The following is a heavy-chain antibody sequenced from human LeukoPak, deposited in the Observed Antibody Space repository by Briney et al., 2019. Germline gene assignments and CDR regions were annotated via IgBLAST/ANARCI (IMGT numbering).Heavy chain of an antibody. CDR2: IYYSGST. D-gene: IGHD1-26*01. CDR1: GASISSYY. J-gene: IGHJ4*02. V-gene: IGHV4-59*08. Sequence: TSETLSLTCTVSGASISSYYWSWIRQPPGKGLEWIGDIYYSGSTNYNPSLKSRVTISVDTSKNQFSLRLSSVTAADTAVYYSARLASGSYGPLTPFDYWGQGTLVTVSS. CDR3: ARLASGSYGPLTPFDY.